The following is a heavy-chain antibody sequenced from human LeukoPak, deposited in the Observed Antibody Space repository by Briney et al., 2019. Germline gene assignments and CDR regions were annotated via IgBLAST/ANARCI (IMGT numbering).Heavy chain of an antibody. CDR2: IYYSGSS. CDR3: ARGNTNSYYYDSSGYYYLDY. J-gene: IGHJ4*02. CDR1: GGSISSSSYY. D-gene: IGHD3-22*01. Sequence: SETLSLTCTVSGGSISSSSYYWGWIRQPPGKGLEWIGSIYYSGSSYYNPSLKSRVTISVDTSKNQFSLKLSSVTAADTAVYYCARGNTNSYYYDSSGYYYLDYWGQGTLVTVSS. V-gene: IGHV4-39*07.